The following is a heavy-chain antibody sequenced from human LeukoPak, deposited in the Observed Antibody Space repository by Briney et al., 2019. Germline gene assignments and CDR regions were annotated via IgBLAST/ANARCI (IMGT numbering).Heavy chain of an antibody. CDR2: IGFDGSNR. CDR3: ARATFRPNWFDP. D-gene: IGHD3-16*01. CDR1: GFTFSSYG. V-gene: IGHV3-33*08. Sequence: GGSLRLSCAASGFTFSSYGMHWVRQAPGKGLEWVAGIGFDGSNRQYADSLKGRFSISRDNPKNTLYLQMNDLRAEDTAVYYCARATFRPNWFDPWGQGTLVTVSS. J-gene: IGHJ5*02.